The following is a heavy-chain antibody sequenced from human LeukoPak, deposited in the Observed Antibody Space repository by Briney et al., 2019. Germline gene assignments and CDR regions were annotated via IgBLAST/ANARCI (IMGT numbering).Heavy chain of an antibody. CDR3: SRGLGGFDH. V-gene: IGHV6-1*01. D-gene: IGHD3-16*01. CDR2: TYYRSQWDN. CDR1: GDSVSSNSAA. J-gene: IGHJ4*02. Sequence: SQTLSLTCAISGDSVSSNSAAWNWIRQSPSRGLEWLGRTYYRSQWDNEYGVSVKSRLTISPVTSKNQFSLRLNSVTPEDPAAYFRSRGLGGFDHWGQGTLVTVSS.